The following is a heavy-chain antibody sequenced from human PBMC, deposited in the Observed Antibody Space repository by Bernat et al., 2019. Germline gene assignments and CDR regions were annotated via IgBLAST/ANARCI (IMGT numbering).Heavy chain of an antibody. Sequence: EVQLVETGGDLIQPGGSLRLSCAASGIIVSSNYMSWIRQAPGKGLEWVSVIYSGGRTYYADSVKGRFTISRDNSKNTVYLQMNSLRVDDTAVYYCAEDSSPATVTTCGDALDIWGQGTVVTVSS. D-gene: IGHD1/OR15-1a*01. CDR2: IYSGGRT. CDR1: GIIVSSNY. CDR3: AEDSSPATVTTCGDALDI. J-gene: IGHJ3*02. V-gene: IGHV3-53*05.